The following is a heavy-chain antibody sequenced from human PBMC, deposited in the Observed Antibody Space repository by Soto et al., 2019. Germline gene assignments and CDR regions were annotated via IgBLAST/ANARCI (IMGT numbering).Heavy chain of an antibody. CDR2: INSDGSVS. D-gene: IGHD2-15*01. CDR3: ARGDCVGGTCYSLAGSFYYYMDV. Sequence: EVQLVESGGGLVQPGGSLRLSCAASGFTFSNYWMYGVRQAPGKGLEWVSRINSDGSVSSHADSVKGRLTISRDNVKNTLYLHMDSLRAEDTAVYYCARGDCVGGTCYSLAGSFYYYMDVWGKGTTVTVFS. J-gene: IGHJ6*03. V-gene: IGHV3-74*02. CDR1: GFTFSNYW.